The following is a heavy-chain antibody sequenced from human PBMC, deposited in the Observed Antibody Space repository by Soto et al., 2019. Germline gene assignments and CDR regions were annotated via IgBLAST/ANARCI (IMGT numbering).Heavy chain of an antibody. J-gene: IGHJ5*02. D-gene: IGHD1-26*01. CDR3: ARGNGGSYDWFDP. CDR1: GYTFTRSG. Sequence: ASVKVSCKASGYTFTRSGISWVRQAPGQGPEWMGWISSYNGDTNYAQTFQGRLTMTRNTSISAAYMELSSLRSEDTAVYYCARGNGGSYDWFDPWGQGTLVTVSS. V-gene: IGHV1-18*01. CDR2: ISSYNGDT.